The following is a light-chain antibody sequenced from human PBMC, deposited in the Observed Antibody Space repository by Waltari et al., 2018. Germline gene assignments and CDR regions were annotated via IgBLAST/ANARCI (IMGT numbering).Light chain of an antibody. CDR3: QQYYSTPPT. V-gene: IGKV4-1*01. CDR2: WAS. Sequence: DIVMTQSPDSLAVSLVERATINCKSSQSVLYSSNDKNYLVWFQQQPGQPPKLLISWASTRESGVPDRFSGSGSGTDFTLTISSLQAEDVAVYYCQQYYSTPPTFGQGTKVEIK. CDR1: QSVLYSSNDKNY. J-gene: IGKJ1*01.